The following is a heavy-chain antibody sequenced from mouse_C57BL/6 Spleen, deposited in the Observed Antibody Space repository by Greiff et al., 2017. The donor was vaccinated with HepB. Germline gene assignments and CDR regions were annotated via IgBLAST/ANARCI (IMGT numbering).Heavy chain of an antibody. J-gene: IGHJ3*01. V-gene: IGHV1-55*01. CDR2: IYPGSGST. CDR1: GYTFTSYW. Sequence: QVQLQQPGAELVKPGASVKMSCKASGYTFTSYWITWVKQRPGQGLEWIGDIYPGSGSTNYNEKFKSTATLTVDTSSSTAYMQLSSLTSEDSAVYYCARDWDGGAWFAYWGQGTLVTVSA. CDR3: ARDWDGGAWFAY. D-gene: IGHD4-1*01.